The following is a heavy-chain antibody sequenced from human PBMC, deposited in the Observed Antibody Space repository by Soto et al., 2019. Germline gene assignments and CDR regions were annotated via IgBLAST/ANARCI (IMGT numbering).Heavy chain of an antibody. CDR2: FDPEDGET. Sequence: ASVKVSCKVSGYTLTELSMHWVRQAPGKGLEWMGGFDPEDGETIYAQKFQGRVTMTEDTSTDTAYMELSSLRSEDTAVYYCATVPAVVCSGGSCYYNNWFDPWGQGTLVTVSS. D-gene: IGHD2-15*01. J-gene: IGHJ5*02. CDR3: ATVPAVVCSGGSCYYNNWFDP. CDR1: GYTLTELS. V-gene: IGHV1-24*01.